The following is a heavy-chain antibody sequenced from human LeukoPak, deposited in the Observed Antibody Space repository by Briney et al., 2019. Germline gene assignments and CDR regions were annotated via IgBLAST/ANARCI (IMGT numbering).Heavy chain of an antibody. J-gene: IGHJ4*02. D-gene: IGHD6-13*01. CDR1: GFTFSSYA. V-gene: IGHV3-23*01. CDR3: AKGYTAAWYDFDC. Sequence: GGSLRLSCAASGFTFSSYAMSWVRQAPGKGMEWVSHIHYSPGYTYYADSVKGRFTISRDNSKNTLYLQMDSLRAEDTAVYYCAKGYTAAWYDFDCWGQGTLVTVSS. CDR2: IHYSPGYT.